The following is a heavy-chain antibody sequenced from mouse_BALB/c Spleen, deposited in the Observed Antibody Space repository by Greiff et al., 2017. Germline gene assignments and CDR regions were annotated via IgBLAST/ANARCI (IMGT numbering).Heavy chain of an antibody. D-gene: IGHD3-3*01. CDR2: ISYSGST. Sequence: EVKLVESGPGLVKPSQSLSLTCTVTGYSITSDYAWNWIRQFPGNKLEWMGYISYSGSTSSNPSLKSRISITRDTSKNQFFLQLNSVTTEDTATYYCARAGRDYFDYWGQGTTLTVSS. CDR1: GYSITSDYA. J-gene: IGHJ2*01. V-gene: IGHV3-2*02. CDR3: ARAGRDYFDY.